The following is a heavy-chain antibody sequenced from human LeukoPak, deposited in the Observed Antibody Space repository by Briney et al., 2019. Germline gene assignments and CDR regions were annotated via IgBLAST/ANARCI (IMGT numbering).Heavy chain of an antibody. D-gene: IGHD6-19*01. CDR1: GYTFTAYY. J-gene: IGHJ5*01. Sequence: GASLKVSCKASGYTFTAYYMHWVRQAPGQGLEWMGWINPNSGDTNYAQKFQGRVTMTRDTSIATAYMELSSLRSDDTAVYYCARGGAVGAGYNWFDSWGQGTLVTVSS. V-gene: IGHV1-2*02. CDR3: ARGGAVGAGYNWFDS. CDR2: INPNSGDT.